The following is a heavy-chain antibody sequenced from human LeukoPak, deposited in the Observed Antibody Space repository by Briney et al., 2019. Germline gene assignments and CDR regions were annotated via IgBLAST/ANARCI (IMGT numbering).Heavy chain of an antibody. D-gene: IGHD6-19*01. V-gene: IGHV4-39*01. CDR3: TRSGWYQYYYYMDV. Sequence: SETLSLTCTVSGGSISSSSYYWGWIRQPPGKGLEWIGSIYYSGSTYYNPSLKSRVTISVDTSKNQFSLKLSSVTAADTAVYYATRSGWYQYYYYMDVWGKGTTVTISS. CDR1: GGSISSSSYY. CDR2: IYYSGST. J-gene: IGHJ6*03.